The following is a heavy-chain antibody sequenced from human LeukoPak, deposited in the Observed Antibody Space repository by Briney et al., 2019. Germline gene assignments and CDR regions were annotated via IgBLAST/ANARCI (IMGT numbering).Heavy chain of an antibody. J-gene: IGHJ4*02. CDR2: VCLSDSDT. V-gene: IGHV5-51*01. D-gene: IGHD2-21*02. CDR3: ARIKAFCGDHCPLLYKY. Sequence: GESLKISCQASGYTFSDYYIGWVRQMPGKGLEWMGIVCLSDSDTRYSPSFQGQVTISADKSINTAYLQWSSLKASDTAMYYCARIKAFCGDHCPLLYKYWGQGTLVTVSS. CDR1: GYTFSDYY.